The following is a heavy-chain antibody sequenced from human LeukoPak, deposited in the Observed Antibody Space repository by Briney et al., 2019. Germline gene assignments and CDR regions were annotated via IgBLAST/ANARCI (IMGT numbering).Heavy chain of an antibody. J-gene: IGHJ3*02. CDR3: ARGRSPTIFGEVMVPDAFDI. D-gene: IGHD3-3*01. CDR1: GYSISSGYY. CDR2: IYHSGST. V-gene: IGHV4-38-2*01. Sequence: PSETLSLTCAVSGYSISSGYYWGWIRQPPGNGLEWIGSIYHSGSTYYNPSLKSRVTISVDTSKNQFSLKLSSVTAADTAVYYCARGRSPTIFGEVMVPDAFDIWGQGTMVTVSS.